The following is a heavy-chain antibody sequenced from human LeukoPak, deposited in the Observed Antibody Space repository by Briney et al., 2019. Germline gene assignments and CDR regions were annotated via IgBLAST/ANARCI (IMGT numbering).Heavy chain of an antibody. Sequence: GESLKISCKGSGYSFTSYWIGWVRQMPGKGLEWMGIIYPGDSDTRYSPSSQGQVTISADKSISTAYLQWSSLKASDTAMYYCARQGRVYCSSTSCSIDYWGQGTLVTVSS. V-gene: IGHV5-51*01. D-gene: IGHD2-2*01. CDR3: ARQGRVYCSSTSCSIDY. J-gene: IGHJ4*02. CDR1: GYSFTSYW. CDR2: IYPGDSDT.